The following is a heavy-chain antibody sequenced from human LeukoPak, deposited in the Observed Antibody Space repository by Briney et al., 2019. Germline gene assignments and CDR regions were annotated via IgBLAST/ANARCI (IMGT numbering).Heavy chain of an antibody. J-gene: IGHJ3*01. Sequence: GGSLRLSCAASGFTFSSYEMNWVRQAPGKGLEWVSYISSSDSAIYYADSVKGRFTISRDNAKNSLYLQMNSLRAEDTAIYYCARVSGEYCSSTTSYGAAFDFWGQGTMVTVSS. V-gene: IGHV3-48*03. CDR1: GFTFSSYE. CDR2: ISSSDSAI. D-gene: IGHD2-2*01. CDR3: ARVSGEYCSSTTSYGAAFDF.